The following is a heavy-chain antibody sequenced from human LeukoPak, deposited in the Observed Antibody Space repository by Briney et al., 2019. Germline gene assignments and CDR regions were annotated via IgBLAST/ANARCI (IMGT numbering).Heavy chain of an antibody. Sequence: GASVKVSCKASGFTFRTSAIQWMRQPRGQRPEWIGWIVVGTGNTTYAQRFQDRVTITRDMSTNTAYMELSALRSEDTAVYYCAAMAYYYFMDVWGEGTTVTVSS. V-gene: IGHV1-58*02. D-gene: IGHD5-24*01. CDR3: AAMAYYYFMDV. CDR1: GFTFRTSA. J-gene: IGHJ6*03. CDR2: IVVGTGNT.